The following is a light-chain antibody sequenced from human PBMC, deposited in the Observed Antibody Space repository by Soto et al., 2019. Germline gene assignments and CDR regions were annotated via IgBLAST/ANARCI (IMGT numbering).Light chain of an antibody. Sequence: VLTPSQVTLFLAPWRRPTFSCRASQSFRGLLAWYQQKPGQAPRLLIYDAYNRATGIPPRFSGSGSGTDFTLTISSLEPEDSAVYYCQQRHMWPITFGQGTRLEIK. V-gene: IGKV3-11*01. CDR1: QSFRGL. J-gene: IGKJ5*01. CDR2: DAY. CDR3: QQRHMWPIT.